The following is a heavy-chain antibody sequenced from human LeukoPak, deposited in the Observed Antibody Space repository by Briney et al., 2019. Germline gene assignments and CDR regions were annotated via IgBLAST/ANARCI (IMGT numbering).Heavy chain of an antibody. CDR2: ISYDGSNK. J-gene: IGHJ4*02. D-gene: IGHD3-22*01. V-gene: IGHV3-30*18. Sequence: GGSLRLSCAASGFTFSSYGMHWVRQAPGKGLEWVAVISYDGSNKYYADSVKGRFTISRDNSKNTLYLQMNSLRAEDTAVNYCAKAYYDSSGYPYYFDYWGQGTLVTVSS. CDR1: GFTFSSYG. CDR3: AKAYYDSSGYPYYFDY.